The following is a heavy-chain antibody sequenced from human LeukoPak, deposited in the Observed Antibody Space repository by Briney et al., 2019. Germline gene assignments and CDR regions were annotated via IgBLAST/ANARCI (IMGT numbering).Heavy chain of an antibody. CDR2: IIPIFGTA. Sequence: SVKVSCKASGGTFSSYAISWARQAPGQGLEWMGGIIPIFGTANYAQKFQGRVTITADESTSTAYMELSSLRSEDTAVYYCARAPDYGDYVRFDYWGQGTLVTVSS. V-gene: IGHV1-69*01. CDR3: ARAPDYGDYVRFDY. J-gene: IGHJ4*02. CDR1: GGTFSSYA. D-gene: IGHD4-17*01.